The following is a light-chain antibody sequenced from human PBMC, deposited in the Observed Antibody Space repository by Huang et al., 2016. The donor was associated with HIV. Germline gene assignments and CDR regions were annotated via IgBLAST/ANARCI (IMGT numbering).Light chain of an antibody. CDR2: DAS. CDR3: QQSYSNLIT. J-gene: IGKJ5*01. CDR1: QAINGY. V-gene: IGKV1-39*01. Sequence: DIQMTQSPSSLSASIGDRVTITCRASQAINGYLNWYQQRPSQAPRLLIFDASTLHSGVPSRFSGSGSGTDCTLTINNVQSEDVATYFCQQSYSNLITFGQGSRLELK.